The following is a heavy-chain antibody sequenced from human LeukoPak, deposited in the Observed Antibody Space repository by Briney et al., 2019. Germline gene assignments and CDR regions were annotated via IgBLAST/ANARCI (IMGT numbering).Heavy chain of an antibody. CDR1: GGSISSGGYY. Sequence: SQTLSLTCTVSGGSISSGGYYWSWIRQHPGKGLEWIGYIYYSGSTYYNPSLKSRVTISVDTSKNQFSLKLSSVTAADTAVYYCAREDGSGPNSFDPWGQGTLVTVSS. CDR2: IYYSGST. D-gene: IGHD3-10*01. CDR3: AREDGSGPNSFDP. V-gene: IGHV4-31*03. J-gene: IGHJ5*02.